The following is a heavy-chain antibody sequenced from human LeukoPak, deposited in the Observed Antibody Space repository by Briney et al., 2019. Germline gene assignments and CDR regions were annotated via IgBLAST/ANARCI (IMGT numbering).Heavy chain of an antibody. CDR3: AEGYYSGCTCYPRDY. V-gene: IGHV1-58*02. D-gene: IGHD2-15*01. J-gene: IGHJ4*02. Sequence: GTSVKVSCKASGFPFSNSAMQWVRQARGQRLEWIGWIVVGSGNIKYAQKFQERVTITRDMSTSTAYMELSSLRSEDTAMYYCAEGYYSGCTCYPRDYYCRGNLVTVSS. CDR2: IVVGSGNI. CDR1: GFPFSNSA.